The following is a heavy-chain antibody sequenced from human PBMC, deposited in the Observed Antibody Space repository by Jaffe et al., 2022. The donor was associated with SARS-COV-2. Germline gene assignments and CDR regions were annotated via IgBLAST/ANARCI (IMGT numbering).Heavy chain of an antibody. CDR2: ISYDGSNK. J-gene: IGHJ5*02. CDR3: AKERGRGYSSSWFWFDP. Sequence: QVQLVESGGGVVQPGRSLRLSCAASGFTFSSYGMHWVRQAPGKGLEWVAVISYDGSNKYYADSVKGRFTISRDNSKNTLYLQMNSLRAEDTAVYYCAKERGRGYSSSWFWFDPWGQGTLVTVSS. CDR1: GFTFSSYG. V-gene: IGHV3-30*18. D-gene: IGHD6-13*01.